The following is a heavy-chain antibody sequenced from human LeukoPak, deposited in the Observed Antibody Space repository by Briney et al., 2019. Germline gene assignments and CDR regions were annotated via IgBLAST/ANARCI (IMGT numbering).Heavy chain of an antibody. V-gene: IGHV1-69*04. Sequence: SVKVSCKASGGTFNSYAISWVRQAPGQGLEWMGRIIPILGIANYAQKFQGRVTITADKSTSTAYMELSSLRSEDTAVYYCATLGYCSGGSCYTASHNWFDPWGQGTLVTVSS. D-gene: IGHD2-15*01. J-gene: IGHJ5*02. CDR2: IIPILGIA. CDR3: ATLGYCSGGSCYTASHNWFDP. CDR1: GGTFNSYA.